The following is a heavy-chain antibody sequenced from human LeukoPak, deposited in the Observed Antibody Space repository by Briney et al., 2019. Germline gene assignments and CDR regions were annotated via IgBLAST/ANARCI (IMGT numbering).Heavy chain of an antibody. CDR2: IYYSGST. CDR1: GASISSYY. V-gene: IGHV4-59*01. D-gene: IGHD6-19*01. Sequence: SETLSLTCTFSGASISSYYWSWIRQPPGKGLEWIGYIYYSGSTNCNPSLKSRVSLSVDTSKSQFSLKLSSVTAADTAVYYCARHYSSDPLDYWGQGTLVTVSS. CDR3: ARHYSSDPLDY. J-gene: IGHJ4*02.